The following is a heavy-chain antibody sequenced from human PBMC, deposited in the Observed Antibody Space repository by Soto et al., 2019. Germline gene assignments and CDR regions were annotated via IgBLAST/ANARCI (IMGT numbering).Heavy chain of an antibody. CDR2: IGTAGDT. J-gene: IGHJ3*02. V-gene: IGHV3-13*01. D-gene: IGHD2-2*02. Sequence: EVQLVESGGGLVQPGGSLRLSCAASGFTFSSYDMHWVRQATGKGLEWVSAIGTAGDTYYPGSVKGRFTISRENAKNSLYLQMNSLRAGDTAVYYCARATPADRCSSTSCYRGWAFDIWGQGTMVTVSS. CDR3: ARATPADRCSSTSCYRGWAFDI. CDR1: GFTFSSYD.